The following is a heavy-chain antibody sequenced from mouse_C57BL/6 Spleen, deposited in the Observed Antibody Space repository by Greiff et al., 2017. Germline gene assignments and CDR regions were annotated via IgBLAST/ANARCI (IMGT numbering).Heavy chain of an antibody. D-gene: IGHD1-1*01. V-gene: IGHV1-64*01. CDR3: ARAITTVVALDY. J-gene: IGHJ2*01. CDR2: IHPNSGST. CDR1: GYTFTSYW. Sequence: QVQLKESGAELVKPGASVKLSCKASGYTFTSYWMHWVKQRPGQGLEWIGMIHPNSGSTNYNEKFKSKATLTVDKSSSTAYMQLSSLTSEDSAVYYCARAITTVVALDYWGQGTTLTVSS.